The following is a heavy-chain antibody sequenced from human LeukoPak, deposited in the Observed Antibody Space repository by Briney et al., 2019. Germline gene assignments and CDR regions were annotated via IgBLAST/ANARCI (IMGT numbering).Heavy chain of an antibody. CDR3: ASRSSSWAFDY. CDR1: GYTFTSYA. CDR2: INAGNGNT. D-gene: IGHD6-13*01. Sequence: GASVKVSCKASGYTFTSYAIYWVRQAPGQRLEWMGWINAGNGNTKYSQKFQGRVTITRDTSASTAYMELSSLRSEDTAVYYCASRSSSWAFDYWGQGTLVTVSS. V-gene: IGHV1-3*01. J-gene: IGHJ4*02.